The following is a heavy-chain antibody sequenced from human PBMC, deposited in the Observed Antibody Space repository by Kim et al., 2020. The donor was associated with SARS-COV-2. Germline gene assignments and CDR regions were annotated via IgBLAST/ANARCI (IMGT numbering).Heavy chain of an antibody. CDR3: ARGGYDFWSGYSQLDY. J-gene: IGHJ4*02. V-gene: IGHV4-34*13. D-gene: IGHD3-3*01. Sequence: SLKSRVTLSVTTSKNQFSLKLSSVTAADTAVYYGARGGYDFWSGYSQLDYWGQGTLVTVSS.